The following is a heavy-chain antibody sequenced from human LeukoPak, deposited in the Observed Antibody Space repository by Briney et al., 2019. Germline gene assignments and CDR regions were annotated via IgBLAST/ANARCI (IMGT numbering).Heavy chain of an antibody. CDR1: GFTFSSYS. CDR2: IRSKTFGETI. V-gene: IGHV3-49*04. J-gene: IGHJ3*01. D-gene: IGHD2-15*01. CDR3: TREGCSGGSCYSPDAFDF. Sequence: GGSLRLSCAASGFTFSSYSMMWVRQAPGKGLEWVGFIRSKTFGETIEYAASVKSRFIISRNDSKSVAYLQMNTLKAEDTAVYYCTREGCSGGSCYSPDAFDFWGQGTQVTVSS.